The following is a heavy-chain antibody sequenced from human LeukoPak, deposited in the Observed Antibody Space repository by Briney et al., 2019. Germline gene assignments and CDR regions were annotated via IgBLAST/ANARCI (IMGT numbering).Heavy chain of an antibody. CDR2: IRSGGGST. V-gene: IGHV3-23*01. Sequence: GGSLRLSCAASGFTFSSYPMTWVRQAPGKGLEWVSTIRSGGGSTYYADSVKGRLTISRDNSRDTLYLQIDSLRAEDTAVYYCARGYSSGRVDYWGQGTLVTVSS. CDR3: ARGYSSGRVDY. D-gene: IGHD6-25*01. CDR1: GFTFSSYP. J-gene: IGHJ4*02.